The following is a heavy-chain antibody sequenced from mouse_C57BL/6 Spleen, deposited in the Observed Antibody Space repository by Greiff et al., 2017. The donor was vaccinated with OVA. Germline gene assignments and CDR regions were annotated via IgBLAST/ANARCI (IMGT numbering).Heavy chain of an antibody. CDR1: GYTFTDYN. J-gene: IGHJ2*01. D-gene: IGHD2-5*01. CDR3: AAYSSNYSYIDY. Sequence: VQLQQSGPELVKPGASVKMSCKASGYTFTDYNMHWVKQSHGKSLEWIGDISPNKGGASNNQKFKDKATLTVNKTTSTTYMELRNLTSKDSAVYYCAAYSSNYSYIDYWGQGTTLTVSS. V-gene: IGHV1-22*01. CDR2: ISPNKGGA.